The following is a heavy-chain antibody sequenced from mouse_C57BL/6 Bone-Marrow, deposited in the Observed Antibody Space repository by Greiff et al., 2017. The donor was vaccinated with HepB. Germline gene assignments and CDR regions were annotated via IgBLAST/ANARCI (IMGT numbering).Heavy chain of an antibody. CDR1: GYTFTDYE. D-gene: IGHD4-1*01. J-gene: IGHJ1*03. Sequence: VKLVESGAELVRPGASVTLSCKASGYTFTDYEMHWVKQTPVHGLEWIGAIDPETGGTAYNQKFKGKAILTADKSSSTAYMELRSLTSEDSAVYYCTRGLGQGVPYWYFDVWGTGTTVTVSS. CDR3: TRGLGQGVPYWYFDV. CDR2: IDPETGGT. V-gene: IGHV1-15*01.